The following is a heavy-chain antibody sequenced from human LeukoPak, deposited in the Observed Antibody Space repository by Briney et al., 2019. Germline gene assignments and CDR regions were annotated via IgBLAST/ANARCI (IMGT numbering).Heavy chain of an antibody. CDR1: GYSISSGYY. CDR3: GSQREWSLTEYHFDY. D-gene: IGHD3-3*01. V-gene: IGHV4-38-2*02. Sequence: SETLSLTCTVSGYSISSGYYCGWIRQPPGKGREWIGSVYHSGSTYYNPSLKSRVTISTDKSKNQFSLKLTSVTAADTAVYYCGSQREWSLTEYHFDYWGQGTLVTVSS. CDR2: VYHSGST. J-gene: IGHJ4*02.